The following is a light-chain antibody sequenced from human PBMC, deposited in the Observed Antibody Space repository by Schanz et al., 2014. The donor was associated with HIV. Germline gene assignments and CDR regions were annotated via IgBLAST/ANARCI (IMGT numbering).Light chain of an antibody. V-gene: IGLV1-40*01. J-gene: IGLJ1*01. CDR3: TAWDDSLSGYV. CDR2: ENT. CDR1: RSNVGAGYD. Sequence: QSVLTQPPSVSGAPGQRVTISCTGSRSNVGAGYDVHWYQQPPGIAPKLLIYENTNRPSGVPHRFTGSKSGTSASLAITGLQAEDEADYYCTAWDDSLSGYVFGTGTKVTVL.